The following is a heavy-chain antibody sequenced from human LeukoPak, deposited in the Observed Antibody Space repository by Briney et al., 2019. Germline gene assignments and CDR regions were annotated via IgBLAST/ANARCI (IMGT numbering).Heavy chain of an antibody. D-gene: IGHD5-18*01. CDR2: IYYSGST. Sequence: SETLSLTCTVSGGSISSSSYYWGWIRQPPGKGLEWIGSIYYSGSTYYNPSLKSRVTISVDTSKNQFSLKLSSVTAADTAVYYCARGLQLWYYFDYWGQGTLVTVSS. CDR3: ARGLQLWYYFDY. V-gene: IGHV4-39*07. J-gene: IGHJ4*02. CDR1: GGSISSSSYY.